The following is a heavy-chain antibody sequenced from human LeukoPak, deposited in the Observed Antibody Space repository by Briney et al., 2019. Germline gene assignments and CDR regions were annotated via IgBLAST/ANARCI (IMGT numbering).Heavy chain of an antibody. Sequence: PGGSLRLSCAAPGFTFSSYAMSWVRQAPGKGLEWVSAISGSGGSTYYADSVKGRFTISRDNSKNTLCLQMNSLRAEDTAVYYCAKNHRAAARNNYFDYWGQGTLVTVSS. CDR3: AKNHRAAARNNYFDY. CDR2: ISGSGGST. J-gene: IGHJ4*02. V-gene: IGHV3-23*01. CDR1: GFTFSSYA. D-gene: IGHD2-15*01.